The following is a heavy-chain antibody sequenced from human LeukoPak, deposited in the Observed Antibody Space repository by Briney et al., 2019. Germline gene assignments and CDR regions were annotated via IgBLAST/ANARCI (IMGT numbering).Heavy chain of an antibody. CDR2: IYYSGST. CDR1: GGSISSGDYY. V-gene: IGHV4-30-4*01. D-gene: IGHD4-17*01. CDR3: ARDYGDYDFDY. J-gene: IGHJ4*02. Sequence: SETLSLTCTVSGGSISSGDYYWSWIRQPPGKGLEWIGYIYYSGSTYYNPSLKSRVTVSVDTSKNQFSLKLSSVTAADTAVYYCARDYGDYDFDYWGQGTLVTVSS.